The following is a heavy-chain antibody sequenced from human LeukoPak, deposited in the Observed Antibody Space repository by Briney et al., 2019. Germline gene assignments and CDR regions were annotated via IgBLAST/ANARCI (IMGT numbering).Heavy chain of an antibody. D-gene: IGHD6-6*01. CDR1: GYTFTGYY. J-gene: IGHJ6*03. CDR3: ARGRIAADDNAEYYYSMDV. Sequence: ASVKVSCKASGYTFTGYYMHWVRQAPGQGLEWMGWINPNSGGTNYAQKFQGRVTMTRDTSISTAYMELSRLRSDDTAVYYCARGRIAADDNAEYYYSMDVWGKGTTVTVSS. V-gene: IGHV1-2*02. CDR2: INPNSGGT.